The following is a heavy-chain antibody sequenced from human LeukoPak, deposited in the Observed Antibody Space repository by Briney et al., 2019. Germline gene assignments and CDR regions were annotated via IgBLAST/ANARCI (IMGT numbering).Heavy chain of an antibody. CDR3: ARYGGLRSDY. J-gene: IGHJ4*02. D-gene: IGHD4-17*01. Sequence: PSETLSLTCAVYGGSFSGYYWSWIRQPQGKGLEWIGEINHSGSTNYNPSLKSRVTISVDTSKNQFSLKLSSVTAADTAVYYCARYGGLRSDYWGQGTLVTVSS. V-gene: IGHV4-34*01. CDR1: GGSFSGYY. CDR2: INHSGST.